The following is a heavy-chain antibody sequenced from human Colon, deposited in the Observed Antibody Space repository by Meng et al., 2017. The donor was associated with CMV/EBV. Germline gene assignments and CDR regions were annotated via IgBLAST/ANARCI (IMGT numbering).Heavy chain of an antibody. CDR2: INPNSGGT. CDR1: GYTFTGYY. D-gene: IGHD3-10*01. J-gene: IGHJ4*02. Sequence: VQLVQSGAEGTKPGASGKVSCKASGYTFTGYYMHWVRQAPGQGLEWMGWINPNSGGTNYAQKFQGRVTMTRDTSISTAYMELSRLRSDDTAVYYCARDLRVWFGEFKNWGQGTLVTVSS. CDR3: ARDLRVWFGEFKN. V-gene: IGHV1-2*02.